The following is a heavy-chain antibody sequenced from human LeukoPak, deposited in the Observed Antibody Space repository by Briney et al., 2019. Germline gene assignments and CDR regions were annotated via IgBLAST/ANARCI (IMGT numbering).Heavy chain of an antibody. Sequence: RGESLKISCQGSGYTFTNYWIGWVRQMPGKGVEWMGSINAGDSETKYSPSFQGQATIRVHKSISTAFLQWSSLKASDTAMYYCARPGYRSRYFDYWGHGALVTVSS. V-gene: IGHV5-51*01. J-gene: IGHJ4*01. CDR3: ARPGYRSRYFDY. D-gene: IGHD6-19*01. CDR2: INAGDSET. CDR1: GYTFTNYW.